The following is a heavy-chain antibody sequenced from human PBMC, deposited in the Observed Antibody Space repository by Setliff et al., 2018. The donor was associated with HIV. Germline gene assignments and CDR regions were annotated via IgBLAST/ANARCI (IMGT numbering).Heavy chain of an antibody. J-gene: IGHJ4*02. Sequence: SETLSLTCTVSGGSISSSSHYWGWIRQSPGKGLEWIGSIYYSGSTYYNSSLKSRVTIFVDTPKNQLSLKLRSVTAADTAVYYCARLGRGIAVAGTRIDYWGRGTRVTVSS. CDR1: GGSISSSSHY. CDR2: IYYSGST. CDR3: ARLGRGIAVAGTRIDY. D-gene: IGHD6-19*01. V-gene: IGHV4-39*01.